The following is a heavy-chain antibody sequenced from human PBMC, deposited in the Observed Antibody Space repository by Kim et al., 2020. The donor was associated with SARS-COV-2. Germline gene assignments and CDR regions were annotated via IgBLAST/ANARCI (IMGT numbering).Heavy chain of an antibody. V-gene: IGHV3-23*01. D-gene: IGHD2-21*02. CDR1: GFTFSSYA. Sequence: GGSLRLSCAASGFTFSSYAMSWVRQAPGKGLEWVSAISGSGGSTYYADSVKGRFTISRDNSKNTLYLQMNSLRAEDTAVYYCAKELAYCGGDCSPRRAFDIWGQGTMVTVSS. CDR3: AKELAYCGGDCSPRRAFDI. CDR2: ISGSGGST. J-gene: IGHJ3*02.